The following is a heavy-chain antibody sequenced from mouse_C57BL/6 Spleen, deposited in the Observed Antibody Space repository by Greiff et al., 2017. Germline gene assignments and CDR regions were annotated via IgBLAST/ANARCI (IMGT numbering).Heavy chain of an antibody. CDR1: GFTFSSYA. Sequence: EVKLVESGGGLVKPGGSLKLSCAASGFTFSSYAMSWVRQTPEKKLEWVATISDGGSYTYYPDNVKGRFTISRDSATNNLYLQMSHLKSEDTAMYYCARDGDYGSSYRENYFDYWGQGTTLTVPS. CDR2: ISDGGSYT. V-gene: IGHV5-4*01. J-gene: IGHJ2*01. D-gene: IGHD1-1*01. CDR3: ARDGDYGSSYRENYFDY.